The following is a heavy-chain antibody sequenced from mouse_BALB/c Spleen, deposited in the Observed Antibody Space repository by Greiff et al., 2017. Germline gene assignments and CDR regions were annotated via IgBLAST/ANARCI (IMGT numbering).Heavy chain of an antibody. CDR1: GFAFSSFG. J-gene: IGHJ2*01. CDR2: ISSGSSTI. Sequence: EVKLVESGGGLVKPGGSLKLSCAASGFAFSSFGMHWVRQAPEKGLEWVAYISSGSSTIYYADTVKGRFTISRDNPKNTLFLQMTSLRSEDTAMYYCARAGFDCWGQGTILTVSS. V-gene: IGHV5-17*02. CDR3: ARAGFDC.